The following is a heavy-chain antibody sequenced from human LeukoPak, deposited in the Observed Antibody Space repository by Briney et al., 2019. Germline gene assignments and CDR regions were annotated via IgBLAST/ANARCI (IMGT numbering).Heavy chain of an antibody. V-gene: IGHV3-53*01. CDR2: IYSVGST. Sequence: GGSLRLSCAASGFTFSSYSMNWVRQAPGRGLEWVSVIYSVGSTYYADSVKGRFTISRDNSKITLYLQMNSLRAEDTAVYYCAREASSGYSFDYWGQGTLVTVSS. CDR3: AREASSGYSFDY. D-gene: IGHD3-22*01. J-gene: IGHJ4*02. CDR1: GFTFSSYS.